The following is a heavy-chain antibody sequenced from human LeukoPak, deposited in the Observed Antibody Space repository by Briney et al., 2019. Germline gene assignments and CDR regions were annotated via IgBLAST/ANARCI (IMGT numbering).Heavy chain of an antibody. CDR1: GGSISSGDYY. CDR2: IYYSGST. J-gene: IGHJ6*02. V-gene: IGHV4-30-4*01. CDR3: AREVRGVIITTYYYGMDV. Sequence: PSETLSLTCTVSGGSISSGDYYWSWIRQPPGKGLEWIGYIYYSGSTYYNPSLKSRVTISVDTSKNQFSLKLSSVTAADPAVYYCAREVRGVIITTYYYGMDVWGQGTTVTVSS. D-gene: IGHD3-10*01.